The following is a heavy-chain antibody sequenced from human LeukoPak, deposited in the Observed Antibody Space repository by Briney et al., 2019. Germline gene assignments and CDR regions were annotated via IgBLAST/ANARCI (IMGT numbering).Heavy chain of an antibody. CDR3: AMPPMGVPAARLDAFDI. J-gene: IGHJ3*02. CDR1: GGTFSSYA. Sequence: ASVKVSCKASGGTFSSYAISWVRQAPGQGLEWMGGIIPIFGTANYAQKFQGRVTITTDESTSTAYMELSSLRSEDTAVYYCAMPPMGVPAARLDAFDIWGQGTMVTVSP. V-gene: IGHV1-69*05. CDR2: IIPIFGTA. D-gene: IGHD2-2*01.